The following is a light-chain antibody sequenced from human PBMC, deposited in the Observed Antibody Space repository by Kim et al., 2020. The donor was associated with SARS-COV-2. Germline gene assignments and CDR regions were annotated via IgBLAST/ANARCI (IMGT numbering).Light chain of an antibody. V-gene: IGKV3-11*01. CDR1: QSVSSY. J-gene: IGKJ5*01. CDR3: QQRSNWPRGG. Sequence: EIVLTQSPATLSLSPGERATLSCRASQSVSSYLAWYQQKPGQAPRLLIYDASNRATGIPARFSGSGSGTDFTLTISSLEPEDFAVYYCQQRSNWPRGGFGQGTRLEIK. CDR2: DAS.